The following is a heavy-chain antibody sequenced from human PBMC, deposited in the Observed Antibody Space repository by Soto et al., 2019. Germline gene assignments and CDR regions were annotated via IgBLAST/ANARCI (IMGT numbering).Heavy chain of an antibody. J-gene: IGHJ4*02. CDR1: DESLIAYS. D-gene: IGHD6-19*01. CDR2: INHSGSA. V-gene: IGHV4-34*01. Sequence: SQTPSLTCAIHDESLIAYSWTGNRQFLGKTPQGIGQINHSGSASYNPSLKSRVTISVHTSNSQFSLELSSVTAADTAVYYCARGLITGSHYSGGWYSFDSWGQGTQVTVS. CDR3: ARGLITGSHYSGGWYSFDS.